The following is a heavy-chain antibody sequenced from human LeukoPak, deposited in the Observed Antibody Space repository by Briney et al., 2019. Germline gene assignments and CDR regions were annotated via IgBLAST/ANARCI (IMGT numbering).Heavy chain of an antibody. J-gene: IGHJ4*02. V-gene: IGHV3-30-3*01. Sequence: GGSLRLSCAASGFTFSSYAMHWVRQAPGKGLEWVAVISYDGSNKYYADSVKGRFTISRDNSKNTLYLQMNSLRAEDTAVYYCARPDDYGDHGSPIDYWGQGTLVTVSS. CDR2: ISYDGSNK. D-gene: IGHD4-17*01. CDR1: GFTFSSYA. CDR3: ARPDDYGDHGSPIDY.